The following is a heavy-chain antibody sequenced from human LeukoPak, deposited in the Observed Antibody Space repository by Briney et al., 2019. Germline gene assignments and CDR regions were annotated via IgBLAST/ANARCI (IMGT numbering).Heavy chain of an antibody. D-gene: IGHD6-13*01. V-gene: IGHV3-23*01. Sequence: GGSLRLSCAASGFTFSSYAMSWVRQAPGKGLEWGSAISGSGGSTYYADSVKGRFTISRDNSKNTLYLQMNSLRAEDTAVYYGAKPGREQRVYSADDHWGQGTLVTVSS. CDR3: AKPGREQRVYSADDH. J-gene: IGHJ4*02. CDR1: GFTFSSYA. CDR2: ISGSGGST.